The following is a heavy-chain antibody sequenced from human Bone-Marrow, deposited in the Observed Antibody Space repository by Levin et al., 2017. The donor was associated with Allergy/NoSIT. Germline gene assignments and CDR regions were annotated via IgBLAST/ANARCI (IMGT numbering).Heavy chain of an antibody. V-gene: IGHV1-24*01. D-gene: IGHD3-9*01. J-gene: IGHJ3*02. CDR2: FDPEHGKT. CDR3: ASRDLSTGYYKREDAFDI. Sequence: PTASVKVSCRVSGHSLNDLSMHWVRQAPGEGLEWVGGFDPEHGKTNYAQRFQGRVTMTEDTSTDTAFMELISLTSEDTGVYYCASRDLSTGYYKREDAFDIFGQGTMVTVSS. CDR1: GHSLNDLS.